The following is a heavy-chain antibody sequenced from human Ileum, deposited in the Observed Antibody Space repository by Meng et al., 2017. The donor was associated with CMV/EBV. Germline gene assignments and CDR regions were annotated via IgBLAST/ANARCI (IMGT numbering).Heavy chain of an antibody. D-gene: IGHD4-17*01. J-gene: IGHJ5*02. Sequence: SGFTFSRYGMTLVRQAAGEGLQWVSAITGSGGSTYYADSVKGRFTISRDNSKNTLYLQMNSLRAEDTAIYYCAKDPHGDYVGARWFDPWGQGTLVTVSS. CDR1: GFTFSRYG. CDR2: ITGSGGST. V-gene: IGHV3-23*01. CDR3: AKDPHGDYVGARWFDP.